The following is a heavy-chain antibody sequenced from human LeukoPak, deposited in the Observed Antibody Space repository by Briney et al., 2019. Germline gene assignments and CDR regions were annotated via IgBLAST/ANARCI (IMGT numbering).Heavy chain of an antibody. Sequence: GGSLRLSCAASGFTFSSYGMHWVRQAPGKGLEWVAVISYDGSNKYYADSVKGRFTISRDNSKNTLYLQMNSLRAEDTAVYYCAKEFAAFDIWGQGTMVTVSS. V-gene: IGHV3-30*18. J-gene: IGHJ3*02. CDR2: ISYDGSNK. CDR3: AKEFAAFDI. CDR1: GFTFSSYG.